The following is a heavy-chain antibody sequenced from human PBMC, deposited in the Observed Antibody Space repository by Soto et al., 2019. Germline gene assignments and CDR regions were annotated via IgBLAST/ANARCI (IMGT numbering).Heavy chain of an antibody. CDR3: ARAPVGATHFDY. D-gene: IGHD1-26*01. J-gene: IGHJ4*02. Sequence: GGSLRLSCAASGFTFSDHHMDWVRQAPGKGLVWVSRINSDGSSTSYADSVKGRFTISRDNAKNTLYLQMNSLRAEDTAVYYCARAPVGATHFDYWGQGTLVTVSS. CDR2: INSDGSST. CDR1: GFTFSDHH. V-gene: IGHV3-74*01.